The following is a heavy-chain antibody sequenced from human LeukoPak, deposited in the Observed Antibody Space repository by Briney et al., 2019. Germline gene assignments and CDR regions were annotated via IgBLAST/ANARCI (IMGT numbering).Heavy chain of an antibody. CDR3: ARESFEY. J-gene: IGHJ4*02. Sequence: RGSLRLSSAASGFTFTRYWMNWVRQAPGKGLEWVANIKPDGSEKYYVDSVKGRFTISRDNTKNSLYLQVNNLRPEDTAVYCCARESFEYWAQGALVTVSS. CDR1: GFTFTRYW. CDR2: IKPDGSEK. V-gene: IGHV3-7*04.